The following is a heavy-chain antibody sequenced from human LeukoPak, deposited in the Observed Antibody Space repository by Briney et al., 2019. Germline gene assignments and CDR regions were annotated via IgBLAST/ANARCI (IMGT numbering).Heavy chain of an antibody. V-gene: IGHV4-4*07. Sequence: ETLSLTCAVSGGSIRSYYWSWIRQPAGKGLEWIGRIYTSGSTNYNPSLKSRVTMSVDTSKNQFSLRLSSVTAADSAVYYCARDRYYYDSSAYYYRFDPWGQGTLVTVSS. D-gene: IGHD3-22*01. J-gene: IGHJ5*02. CDR1: GGSIRSYY. CDR2: IYTSGST. CDR3: ARDRYYYDSSAYYYRFDP.